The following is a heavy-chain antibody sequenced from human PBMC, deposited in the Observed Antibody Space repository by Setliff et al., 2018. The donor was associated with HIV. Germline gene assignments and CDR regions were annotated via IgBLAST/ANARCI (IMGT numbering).Heavy chain of an antibody. D-gene: IGHD3-9*01. V-gene: IGHV1-46*01. J-gene: IGHJ4*02. CDR2: IHPSGGST. CDR3: AGSILTGYYTFGADY. CDR1: GYTFTSYY. Sequence: WASVKVSCKASGYTFTSYYIHWVRQAPGQGLERMGVIHPSGGSTSYAQSFQDRVTMTRDTSTSTVYMELSSLRSEDTALYYCAGSILTGYYTFGADYWGQGTLVTVSS.